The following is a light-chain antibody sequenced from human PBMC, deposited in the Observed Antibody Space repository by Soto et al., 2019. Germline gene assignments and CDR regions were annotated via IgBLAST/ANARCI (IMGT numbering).Light chain of an antibody. CDR3: HQDFNLPWT. CDR1: QSVRGN. V-gene: IGKV3D-15*02. CDR2: GAS. Sequence: EIVMTQSPATLSVSPGERATLSCRASQSVRGNLAWFQQKPGQAPRLLIYGASSRATGIPDRFSGSGSGTDFTLTISSLQPEDFAVYFCHQDFNLPWTFGQGTKVDI. J-gene: IGKJ1*01.